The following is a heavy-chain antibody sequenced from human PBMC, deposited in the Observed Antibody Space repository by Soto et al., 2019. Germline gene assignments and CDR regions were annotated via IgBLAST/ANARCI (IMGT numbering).Heavy chain of an antibody. D-gene: IGHD3-3*01. Sequence: QVQLVESGGGVDQPGTSLRLSCAPSGFTFSSYVMHWVRQAPGKGLAWVAVVHYDGTKKYYADSVRGRFTISRANSENSLYLQMNSLRPDDTAVYFCARENSYDFCSGPQTMYVWGQGTTVTVSS. V-gene: IGHV3-33*01. CDR1: GFTFSSYV. CDR3: ARENSYDFCSGPQTMYV. J-gene: IGHJ6*02. CDR2: VHYDGTKK.